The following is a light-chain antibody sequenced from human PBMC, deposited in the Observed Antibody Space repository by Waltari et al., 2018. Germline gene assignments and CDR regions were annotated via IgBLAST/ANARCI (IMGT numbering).Light chain of an antibody. Sequence: EIVMTQSPATLSVSPGERPTLTCRASQSVSSTLAWYQQKPGQPPSLLIYGASTRATATPARFSGSGSGTEFTLAISSLQSEDFAVYYCQQYYEWPLTFGGGTKVEIK. V-gene: IGKV3D-15*01. CDR1: QSVSST. CDR2: GAS. J-gene: IGKJ4*01. CDR3: QQYYEWPLT.